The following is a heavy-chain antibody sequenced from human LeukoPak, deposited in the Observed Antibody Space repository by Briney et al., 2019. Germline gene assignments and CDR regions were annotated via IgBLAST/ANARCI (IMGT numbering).Heavy chain of an antibody. CDR2: ISISSSYI. CDR1: GFTFSSYS. Sequence: GGSLRLSCAASGFTFSSYSMNWVRQAPGKGLEWVSSISISSSYIYYADSVKGRFTISRDNAKNSLYLQMNSLRAEDTAVYYCARDSTILFYQLLLEQDYYYYYTDVWGKGTTVTVSS. CDR3: ARDSTILFYQLLLEQDYYYYYTDV. J-gene: IGHJ6*03. D-gene: IGHD2-2*01. V-gene: IGHV3-21*01.